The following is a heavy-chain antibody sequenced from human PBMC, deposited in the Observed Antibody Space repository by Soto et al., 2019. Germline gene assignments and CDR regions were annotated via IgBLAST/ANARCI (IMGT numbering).Heavy chain of an antibody. CDR1: GGTFSSYT. J-gene: IGHJ5*02. Sequence: QVQLVQSGAEVKKPGSSVKVSCKASGGTFSSYTISWVRQAPGQGLEWMGRIIPILGIANYAQKFQGRVTITADKSTSTAYMELSSLRSEDTAVYYCARDARIRTRNWFDLWGQGTLVTVSS. CDR2: IIPILGIA. CDR3: ARDARIRTRNWFDL. D-gene: IGHD1-1*01. V-gene: IGHV1-69*08.